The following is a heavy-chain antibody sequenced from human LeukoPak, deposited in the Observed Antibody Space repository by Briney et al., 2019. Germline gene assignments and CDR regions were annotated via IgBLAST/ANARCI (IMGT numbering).Heavy chain of an antibody. V-gene: IGHV1-2*02. CDR2: INLNSGGT. CDR3: ARGLYSGTYYYFDY. CDR1: GYTFTGYY. J-gene: IGHJ4*02. D-gene: IGHD1-26*01. Sequence: ASVKVSCTASGYTFTGYYMHRVRQAPGQGLGGRGWINLNSGGTTYAQQFQGRVTMTRETSIITAYMELTRLRSDDTAVYYCARGLYSGTYYYFDYWGQGTLVTVSS.